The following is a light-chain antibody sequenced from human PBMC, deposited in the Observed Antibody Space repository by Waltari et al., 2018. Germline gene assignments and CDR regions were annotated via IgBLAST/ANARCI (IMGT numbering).Light chain of an antibody. CDR1: SDHSPYA. CDR2: IDGGGGH. CDR3: QTWDPDTVV. Sequence: QLAATLSPSASASLGASAKPTCTPRSDHSPYAIAWPQHQPEKGPRSLMKIDGGGGHTKGDGIPDRFSGFSSGAERYLTISSLQYEDEAAYYCQTWDPDTVVFGGGTKLTV. V-gene: IGLV4-69*01. J-gene: IGLJ2*01.